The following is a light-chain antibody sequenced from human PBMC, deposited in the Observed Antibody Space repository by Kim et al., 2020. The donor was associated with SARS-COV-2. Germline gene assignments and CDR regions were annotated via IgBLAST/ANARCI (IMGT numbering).Light chain of an antibody. V-gene: IGKV1-39*01. CDR1: QSISSY. J-gene: IGKJ1*01. CDR2: AAS. CDR3: QQSYSTPWT. Sequence: ASVGDRVTITCRASQSISSYLNWYQQKPGTAPKLLIYAASSLQSGVPSRFGGSGSGTDLTLTISSLEPEDFATYYCQQSYSTPWTFGQGTKVDIK.